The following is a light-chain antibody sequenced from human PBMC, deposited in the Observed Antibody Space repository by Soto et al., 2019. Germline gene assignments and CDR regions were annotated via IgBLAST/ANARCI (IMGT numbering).Light chain of an antibody. CDR1: QDISNF. CDR3: QQYNTYPLT. CDR2: AAS. V-gene: IGKV1-16*02. J-gene: IGKJ4*01. Sequence: DIQMTQSPSSLSASVGDRVTITCRASQDISNFLAWFQQKPGRAPLSLIYAASSLQSGVPSKFSGSGSGTDFTLTISSLQPEDFATYYCQQYNTYPLTFGGGTRVEIK.